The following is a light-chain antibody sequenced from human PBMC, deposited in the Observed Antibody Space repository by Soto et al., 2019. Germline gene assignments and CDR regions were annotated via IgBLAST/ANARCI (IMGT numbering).Light chain of an antibody. CDR2: GAS. Sequence: DIQMTQSPSTLSASVGGRVTITCRASQSVGTWVAWYQQKPGKAPKLLIYGASNLESGVPSRFSGSGSGTEFTRTITPLQPHDFANYFCQLYNRNTWSFGPGTKV. J-gene: IGKJ1*01. V-gene: IGKV1-5*01. CDR3: QLYNRNTWS. CDR1: QSVGTW.